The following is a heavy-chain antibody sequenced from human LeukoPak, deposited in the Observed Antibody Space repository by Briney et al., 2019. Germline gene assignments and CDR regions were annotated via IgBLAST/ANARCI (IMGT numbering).Heavy chain of an antibody. Sequence: PGGSLRLSCAASGFTFSNAWMNWVRQAPGKGLEWVSYISSSSSTIYYADSVKGRFTISRDNAKNSLYLQMNSLRDEDTAVYYCAREGDWGYYLYYFDYWGQGTLVTVSS. CDR2: ISSSSSTI. V-gene: IGHV3-48*02. CDR1: GFTFSNAW. J-gene: IGHJ4*02. CDR3: AREGDWGYYLYYFDY. D-gene: IGHD3-22*01.